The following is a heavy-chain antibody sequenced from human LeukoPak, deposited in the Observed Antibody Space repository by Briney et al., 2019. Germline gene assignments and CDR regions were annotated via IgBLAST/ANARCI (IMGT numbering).Heavy chain of an antibody. Sequence: SETLSLTCTVSGGSISSYYWSWIRQPPGKGLEWIGYIYYSGSTNYNPSLTSRVTISVDTSKNQFSLKLSSVTAADTAVYYCARARRDGYNPFDYWGQGTLVTVSS. CDR3: ARARRDGYNPFDY. V-gene: IGHV4-59*01. CDR1: GGSISSYY. CDR2: IYYSGST. J-gene: IGHJ4*02. D-gene: IGHD5-24*01.